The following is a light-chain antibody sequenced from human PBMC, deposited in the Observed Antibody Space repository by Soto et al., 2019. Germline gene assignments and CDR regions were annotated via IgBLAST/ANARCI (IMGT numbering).Light chain of an antibody. CDR2: SNN. CDR3: AAWDDSLNGPNYV. V-gene: IGLV1-44*01. Sequence: QSVLTQPPSASGTPGQRVTISCSGSSSNIGSNTVNWYQQLPGTAPKLLIYSNNQRPSGVPDRFSGSKSGTSASQAISGPQSEDEAEYYCAAWDDSLNGPNYVFGSGTKVTVL. CDR1: SSNIGSNT. J-gene: IGLJ1*01.